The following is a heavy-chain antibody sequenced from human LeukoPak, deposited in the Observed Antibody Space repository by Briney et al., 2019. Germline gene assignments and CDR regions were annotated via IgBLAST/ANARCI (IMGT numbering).Heavy chain of an antibody. Sequence: GGSLRLSCAASGFTFSSYAMSWVRQAPGKGLEWVSVISGSGGSAYYADSVKGRFTISRDNAKNLLFLQMNSLRAEDTAVYYCARLPAYCSSTSCYYDYWGQGTLVTVSS. CDR2: ISGSGGSA. J-gene: IGHJ4*02. CDR1: GFTFSSYA. V-gene: IGHV3-23*01. D-gene: IGHD2-2*01. CDR3: ARLPAYCSSTSCYYDY.